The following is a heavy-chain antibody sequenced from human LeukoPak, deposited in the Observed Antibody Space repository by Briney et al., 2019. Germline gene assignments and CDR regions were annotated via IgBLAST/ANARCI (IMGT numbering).Heavy chain of an antibody. D-gene: IGHD2-2*01. CDR2: ISSSSMM. V-gene: IGHV3-48*01. CDR1: GFTFSDYS. Sequence: GGSLRLSCAASGFTFSDYSMNWVRQAPGKGLEWISYISSSSMMYYADSVKGRFIISRDNAKKSLYLRMNSLRAEDTAIYYCCEDPDFSCTRFGYKGAFDIWGRGTMVTVSS. CDR3: CEDPDFSCTRFGYKGAFDI. J-gene: IGHJ3*02.